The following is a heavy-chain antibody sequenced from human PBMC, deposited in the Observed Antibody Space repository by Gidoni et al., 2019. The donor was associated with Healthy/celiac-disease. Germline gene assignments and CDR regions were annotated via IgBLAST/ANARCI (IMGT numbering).Heavy chain of an antibody. CDR3: ARETFWGPEFDY. CDR2: ISSSSRTI. J-gene: IGHJ4*02. V-gene: IGHV3-48*04. CDR1: GFTFSSYS. D-gene: IGHD3-16*01. Sequence: EVQLVESGGGCVQPGGSLRLSCAASGFTFSSYSMNWARQAPGKGLEWVSYISSSSRTIYYADSVKGRFTISRDNAKNSLYLQMNSLRAEDTAVYYCARETFWGPEFDYWGQGTLVTVSS.